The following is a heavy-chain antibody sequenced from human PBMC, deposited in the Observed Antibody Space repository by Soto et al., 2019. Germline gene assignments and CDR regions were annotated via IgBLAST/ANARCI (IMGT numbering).Heavy chain of an antibody. CDR2: ISSSSTI. Sequence: GGSLRLSCAASGFTFSSYSMNWVRQAPGKGLEWVSYISSSSTIYYADSVKGRFTISRDNAKNSLYLQMNSLRAEDTAVYYCARDLLADYYYYMDVWGKGTTVTVSS. J-gene: IGHJ6*03. D-gene: IGHD2-15*01. CDR3: ARDLLADYYYYMDV. CDR1: GFTFSSYS. V-gene: IGHV3-48*01.